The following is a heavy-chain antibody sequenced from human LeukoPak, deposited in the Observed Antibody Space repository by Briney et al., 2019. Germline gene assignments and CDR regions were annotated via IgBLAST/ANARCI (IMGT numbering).Heavy chain of an antibody. D-gene: IGHD3-10*01. CDR1: GFTFSSYA. CDR2: ISSSGSTI. V-gene: IGHV3-48*04. CDR3: ARDLTTVRGLSGYYYGMDV. J-gene: IGHJ6*02. Sequence: GGSLRLSCAASGFTFSSYAMSWVRQGPGKGLEWVSYISSSGSTIYYADSLKGRFTISRDNTKNSLYLQMNSLRAEDTAVNYCARDLTTVRGLSGYYYGMDVWGQGTTVTVSS.